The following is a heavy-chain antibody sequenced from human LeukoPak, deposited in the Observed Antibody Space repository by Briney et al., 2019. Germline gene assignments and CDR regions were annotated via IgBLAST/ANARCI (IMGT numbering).Heavy chain of an antibody. V-gene: IGHV4-59*08. Sequence: SETLSLTCTVSGGSISGYYWSWIRQPPGKGLEWIGYIYYSGSTNYNASLESRVTMSVDTSKNQFSLKRSSVTAADTAVYYCASPQGGTTYDYWGQGTLVTVSS. D-gene: IGHD1-1*01. CDR2: IYYSGST. CDR3: ASPQGGTTYDY. J-gene: IGHJ4*02. CDR1: GGSISGYY.